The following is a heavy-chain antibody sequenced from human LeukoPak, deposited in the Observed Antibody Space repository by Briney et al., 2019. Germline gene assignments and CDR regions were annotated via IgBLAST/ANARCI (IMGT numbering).Heavy chain of an antibody. D-gene: IGHD3-22*01. CDR2: IKQDGSES. J-gene: IGHJ4*02. CDR1: GFSFNTYW. Sequence: GGSLRLSFAASGFSFNTYWMSWVRPAPGKGLEWVANIKQDGSESYYVHSVMGRLTISRDNPKNSLYLQMSSLRDEDTAVYYCARSSWDYYDTLLFDYWGQGTLVTVSS. V-gene: IGHV3-7*01. CDR3: ARSSWDYYDTLLFDY.